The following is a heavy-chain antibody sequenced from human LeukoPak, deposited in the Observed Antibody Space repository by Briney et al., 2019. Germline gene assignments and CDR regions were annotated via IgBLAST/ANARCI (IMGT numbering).Heavy chain of an antibody. V-gene: IGHV3-23*01. CDR3: AKRPAYDSSGSVRDY. J-gene: IGHJ4*02. CDR1: GFTFSSYA. Sequence: GGSLRLSCAASGFTFSSYAMSWVRQAPGKGLEWLSAISGSGGSTYYADSVKGRFTISRDNSKNTLYLQMNSLRAEDTAVYYCAKRPAYDSSGSVRDYWGQGTLVTVSS. CDR2: ISGSGGST. D-gene: IGHD3-22*01.